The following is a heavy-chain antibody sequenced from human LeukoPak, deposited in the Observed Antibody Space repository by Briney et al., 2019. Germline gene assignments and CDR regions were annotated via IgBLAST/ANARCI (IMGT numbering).Heavy chain of an antibody. CDR1: GFTFSSYG. CDR2: ISYDGSNK. D-gene: IGHD3-22*01. V-gene: IGHV3-30*18. CDR3: ANTLTGYDSSGYDLDY. Sequence: PGGSLRLPCAASGFTFSSYGMHWVRQAPGKGLEWVAVISYDGSNKYYADSVKGRFTISRDNSKNTLYLQMNSLRAEDTAVYYCANTLTGYDSSGYDLDYWGQGTLVTVSS. J-gene: IGHJ4*02.